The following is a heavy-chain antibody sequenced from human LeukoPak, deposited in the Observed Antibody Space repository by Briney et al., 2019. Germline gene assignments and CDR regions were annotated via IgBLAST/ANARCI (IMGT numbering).Heavy chain of an antibody. CDR3: ARVQWLATGYYFDY. Sequence: GGSLRLSCVASGFTFSSYSMHWVRQAPGKGLEWVSCISTSSSYIYYADSVKGRFTISRDNARNSLYLQMHSLRAEDTALYYCARVQWLATGYYFDYWGQGTLVTVSS. J-gene: IGHJ4*02. CDR1: GFTFSSYS. V-gene: IGHV3-21*01. D-gene: IGHD6-19*01. CDR2: ISTSSSYI.